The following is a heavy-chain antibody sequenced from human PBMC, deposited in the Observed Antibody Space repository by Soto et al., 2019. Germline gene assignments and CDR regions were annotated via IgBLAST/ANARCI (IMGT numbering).Heavy chain of an antibody. V-gene: IGHV3-30*03. Sequence: GGSLRLCCAASGFTFSSYGMHWVRQAPGKGLEWVAVISYDGSNKYYADSVKGRFTISRDNSKNTLYLQMNSLRAEDTAVYYCARPLEWLLSNPYYYYYYGMDVWGQGTTVTVSS. CDR2: ISYDGSNK. D-gene: IGHD3-3*01. CDR1: GFTFSSYG. J-gene: IGHJ6*02. CDR3: ARPLEWLLSNPYYYYYYGMDV.